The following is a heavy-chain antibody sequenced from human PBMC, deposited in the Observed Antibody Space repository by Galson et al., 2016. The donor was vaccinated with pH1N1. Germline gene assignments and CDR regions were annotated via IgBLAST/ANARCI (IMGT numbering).Heavy chain of an antibody. CDR2: INAIFGTA. J-gene: IGHJ3*02. CDR1: GGTFSSYT. Sequence: SVKVSCKASGGTFSSYTIGWVRQAPGQGLEWLGGINAIFGTANYAQKFQGRVTITADASTSTAYMELSSLRSEDTAIYYCARGGGKQLGWLWYDSIDIWGQGTTVIVSS. D-gene: IGHD6-6*01. CDR3: ARGGGKQLGWLWYDSIDI. V-gene: IGHV1-69*13.